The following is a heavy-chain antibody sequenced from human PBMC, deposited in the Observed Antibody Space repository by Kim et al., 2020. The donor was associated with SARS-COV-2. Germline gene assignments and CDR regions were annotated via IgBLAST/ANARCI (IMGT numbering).Heavy chain of an antibody. Sequence: GGSLRLSCTASGFTFGDYAMSWVRQAPGKGLEWVGFIRSKAYGGTTENAASVKGTFTISREDSKGIAYLQMNSLKTEDTAVYFCTRVAYGDSPYFYYGMDVWGQGTTVTVSS. D-gene: IGHD4-17*01. CDR2: IRSKAYGGTT. V-gene: IGHV3-49*04. CDR3: TRVAYGDSPYFYYGMDV. CDR1: GFTFGDYA. J-gene: IGHJ6*02.